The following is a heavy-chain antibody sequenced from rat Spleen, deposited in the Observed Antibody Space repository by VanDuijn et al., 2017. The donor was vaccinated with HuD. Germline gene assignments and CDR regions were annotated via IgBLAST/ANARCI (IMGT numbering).Heavy chain of an antibody. CDR1: GFTFSDYY. CDR2: ISYDGGRI. J-gene: IGHJ2*01. V-gene: IGHV5-29*01. Sequence: EVQLVESDGGLVQPGRSLKLSCAASGFTFSDYYMAWVRQAPTKGLEWVATISYDGGRIFYRDSVKGRFTISRDNAKSTLYLQIDSLRSEDTATYYCARLYSDGYEYFDYWGQGVMVTVSS. D-gene: IGHD1-12*03. CDR3: ARLYSDGYEYFDY.